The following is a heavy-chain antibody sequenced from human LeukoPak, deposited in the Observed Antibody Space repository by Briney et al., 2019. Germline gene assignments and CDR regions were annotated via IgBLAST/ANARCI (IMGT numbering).Heavy chain of an antibody. V-gene: IGHV1-2*02. CDR1: GYTFTAYY. D-gene: IGHD4-17*01. J-gene: IGHJ1*01. CDR3: ARGDYAEYFQH. Sequence: GASVKVSCKASGYTFTAYYIHWVRQAPGQGLEWMGWINPNSGGTYYAQKFQGRVTMTRDTSISTTYMELSRLTSDDTAVYYCARGDYAEYFQHWGQGTLVTVSS. CDR2: INPNSGGT.